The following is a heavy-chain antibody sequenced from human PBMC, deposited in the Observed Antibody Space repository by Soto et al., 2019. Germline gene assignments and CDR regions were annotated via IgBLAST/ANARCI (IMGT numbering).Heavy chain of an antibody. CDR1: GGSISSYY. CDR2: IYYSGST. V-gene: IGHV4-59*01. D-gene: IGHD3-9*01. J-gene: IGHJ3*02. CDR3: AGWYYDILTGYYPGGVREKNPLDAFDI. Sequence: PSETLSLTCTVSGGSISSYYWSWIRQPPGKGLEWIGYIYYSGSTNYNPSLKSRVTISVDTSKNQFSLKLSSVTAADTAVYYCAGWYYDILTGYYPGGVREKNPLDAFDIWGQGTMVTVSS.